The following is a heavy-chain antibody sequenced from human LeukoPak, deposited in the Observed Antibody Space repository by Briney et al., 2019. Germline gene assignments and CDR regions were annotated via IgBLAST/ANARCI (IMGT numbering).Heavy chain of an antibody. V-gene: IGHV4-59*01. D-gene: IGHD3-22*01. J-gene: IGHJ4*02. CDR1: GGSISSYY. CDR3: ARETYYYDSSGYD. CDR2: IYYSGST. Sequence: SETLSLTCTVSGGSISSYYWSWIRQPPGKGLEWIGYIYYSGSTNYNPPLKSRVTISVDTSKNQFSLKLSSVTAADTAVYYCARETYYYDSSGYDWGQGTLVTVSS.